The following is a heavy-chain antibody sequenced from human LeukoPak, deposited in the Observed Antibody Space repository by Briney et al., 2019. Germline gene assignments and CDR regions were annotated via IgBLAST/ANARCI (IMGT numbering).Heavy chain of an antibody. V-gene: IGHV1-69*13. CDR3: ARVHRSPALNLYR. D-gene: IGHD2-2*01. Sequence: SVKVSCKASGGTFSSYAISWVRQAPGQGLEWMGGIIPIFGTANYAQKFQGRVTITADESTSTAYMELSSLRSEDTAVYYCARVHRSPALNLYRWGQGTLVTVSS. J-gene: IGHJ4*02. CDR1: GGTFSSYA. CDR2: IIPIFGTA.